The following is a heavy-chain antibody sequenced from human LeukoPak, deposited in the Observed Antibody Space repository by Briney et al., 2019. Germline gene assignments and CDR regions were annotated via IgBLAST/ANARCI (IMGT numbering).Heavy chain of an antibody. CDR3: AKDRMTYTD. Sequence: GGSLRLSCTASSGFTFSSYAMSWVRQAPGKGLEWVSAISGSGGITYYADSVKGRFTISRDNSKNTLYLQMDSLRAEDTAVYYCAKDRMTYTDWGQGALVTVSS. J-gene: IGHJ4*02. V-gene: IGHV3-23*01. CDR2: ISGSGGIT. CDR1: GFTFSSYA. D-gene: IGHD2-21*02.